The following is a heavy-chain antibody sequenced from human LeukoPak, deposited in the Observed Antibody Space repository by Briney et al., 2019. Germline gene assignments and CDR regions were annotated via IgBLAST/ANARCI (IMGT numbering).Heavy chain of an antibody. CDR1: GYTFTSYA. CDR2: INAGNGNT. J-gene: IGHJ4*02. Sequence: ASVKVSCKASGYTFTSYAMHWVRQAPGQRLEWMGWINAGNGNTKYSQKFQGRVTITRDTSASTAYMELSSLRSEDTAVNYCARGSAITGTTGYDYWGQGTLVTVSS. CDR3: ARGSAITGTTGYDY. D-gene: IGHD1-20*01. V-gene: IGHV1-3*01.